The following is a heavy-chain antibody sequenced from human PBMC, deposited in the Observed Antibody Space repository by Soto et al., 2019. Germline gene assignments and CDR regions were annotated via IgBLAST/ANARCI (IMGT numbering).Heavy chain of an antibody. V-gene: IGHV3-33*01. CDR3: ARAKSGRSYYYYGMDV. D-gene: IGHD3-3*01. Sequence: GGSLRLSCAASGFTFSSYGMHWVRQAPGKGLEWVAVIWYDGSNKYYADSVKGRFTISRDNSKNTLYLQMNSLRAEDTAVYYCARAKSGRSYYYYGMDVWGQGTTVTV. J-gene: IGHJ6*02. CDR2: IWYDGSNK. CDR1: GFTFSSYG.